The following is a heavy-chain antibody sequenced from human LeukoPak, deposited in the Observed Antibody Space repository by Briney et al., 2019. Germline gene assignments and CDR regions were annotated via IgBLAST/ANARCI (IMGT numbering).Heavy chain of an antibody. CDR1: GGSISSSSYY. J-gene: IGHJ4*02. Sequence: PSETLSLTCTVSGGSISSSSYYWGWIRQPPGKGLEWIGSIYYSGNTYYNPSLKSRVTISVDTSKNQFSLKLGSVTAADTAVYYCARLSVGSGSPFDYWGQGTLVTVSS. CDR2: IYYSGNT. D-gene: IGHD3-10*01. CDR3: ARLSVGSGSPFDY. V-gene: IGHV4-39*07.